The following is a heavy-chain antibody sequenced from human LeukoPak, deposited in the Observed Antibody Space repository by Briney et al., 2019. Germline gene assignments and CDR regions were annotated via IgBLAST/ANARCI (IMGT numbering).Heavy chain of an antibody. CDR1: GYTFTSYY. D-gene: IGHD4-17*01. J-gene: IGHJ6*03. CDR3: AKTTVTSEEYYYYYMDV. V-gene: IGHV1-46*01. CDR2: INPSGGST. Sequence: GASVKVSCKASGYTFTSYYMHWVRQAPGQGLEWMGIINPSGGSTSYAQKFQGRVTMTTDTSTSTAYMELRSLRSDDTAVYYCAKTTVTSEEYYYYYMDVWGKGTTVTVSS.